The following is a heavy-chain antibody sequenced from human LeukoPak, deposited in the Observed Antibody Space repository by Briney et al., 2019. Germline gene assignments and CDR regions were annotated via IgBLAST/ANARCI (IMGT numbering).Heavy chain of an antibody. CDR2: VDHTGST. V-gene: IGHV4-59*01. D-gene: IGHD6-13*01. J-gene: IGHJ6*03. CDR3: ARGRVSSSTWYSTYYYFFYMDF. CDR1: GGSFSAYY. Sequence: SETLSLTCAVYGGSFSAYYWTWIRQPPGKGLEWIGYVDHTGSTKFNPSLNGRVSISRDTSKNFFSLRLRSVTAADTAVYFCARGRVSSSTWYSTYYYFFYMDFWGKGTTVTVSS.